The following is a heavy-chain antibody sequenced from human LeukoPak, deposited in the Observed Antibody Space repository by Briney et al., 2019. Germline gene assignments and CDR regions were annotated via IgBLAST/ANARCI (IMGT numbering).Heavy chain of an antibody. V-gene: IGHV3-74*01. J-gene: IGHJ4*02. CDR1: GFTFSGYW. CDR3: LRGASGYSYGYFDY. Sequence: PGGSLRLSCAASGFTFSGYWMHWVRQAPGKGLVWVSRINGDGSAISYADCVKGRFTVSRHNAKNTLYLQMNSLRAEDTAVYYCLRGASGYSYGYFDYWGQGTLVTVSS. D-gene: IGHD5-18*01. CDR2: INGDGSAI.